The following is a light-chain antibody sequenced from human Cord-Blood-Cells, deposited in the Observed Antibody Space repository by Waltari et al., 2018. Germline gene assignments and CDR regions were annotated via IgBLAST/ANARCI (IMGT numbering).Light chain of an antibody. CDR2: AAS. Sequence: DIQMTQSTSSLSESVGDRVTITCRASQSISSYLNWYQQKPGKAPKLLIYAASSLQSGVPSRFSGSGSGTDFTLTISSLQPEDFATYYCQQSYSTPRTFGQGTKLEIK. V-gene: IGKV1-39*01. CDR1: QSISSY. J-gene: IGKJ2*01. CDR3: QQSYSTPRT.